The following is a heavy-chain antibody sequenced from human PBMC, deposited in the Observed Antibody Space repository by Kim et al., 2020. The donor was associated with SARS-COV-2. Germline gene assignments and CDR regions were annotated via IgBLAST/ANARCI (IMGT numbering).Heavy chain of an antibody. D-gene: IGHD3-3*01. Sequence: TRYSPSFQGQVTISADKSISTAYLQWSSLKASDTAMYYCARKLRFLEWEWGQGTLVTVSS. CDR3: ARKLRFLEWE. CDR2: T. V-gene: IGHV5-51*01. J-gene: IGHJ4*02.